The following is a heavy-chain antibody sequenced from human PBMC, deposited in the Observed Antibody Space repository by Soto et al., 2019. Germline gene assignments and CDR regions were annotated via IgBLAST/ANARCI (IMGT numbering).Heavy chain of an antibody. CDR2: IYPGDSDT. Sequence: PGESLKISCKGSGYSFTSYWIAWVRQMPGKGLECMGIIYPGDSDTRYSPSFQGQVTISADKSISTAYLQWSSLKASDTAMYYCARPGAHGSGSYSHPIDYCGQGTLVTVSS. CDR1: GYSFTSYW. V-gene: IGHV5-51*01. CDR3: ARPGAHGSGSYSHPIDY. J-gene: IGHJ4*02. D-gene: IGHD3-10*01.